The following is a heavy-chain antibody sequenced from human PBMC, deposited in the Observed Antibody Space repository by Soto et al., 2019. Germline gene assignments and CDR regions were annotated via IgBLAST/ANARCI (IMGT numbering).Heavy chain of an antibody. CDR1: GFIFTNYA. CDR3: VREGRGSFDF. CDR2: IGGRGNSA. D-gene: IGHD5-12*01. V-gene: IGHV3-23*01. Sequence: LRLSCAASGFIFTNYAMNWVRQAPWKGLEWVSVIGGRGNSAYYADSVQGRFTIYRDNSKNTLSLQMSSLTADDTAIYYCVREGRGSFDFWGRGTIVXV. J-gene: IGHJ3*01.